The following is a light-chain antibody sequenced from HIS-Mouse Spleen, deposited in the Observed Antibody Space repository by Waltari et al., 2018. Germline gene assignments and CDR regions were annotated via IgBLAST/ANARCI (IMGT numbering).Light chain of an antibody. CDR2: DVS. CDR1: SSAVGGYNY. Sequence: QSALTQPRSVSGSPGQSVTISCTGTSSAVGGYNYVSWYQQHPGKAPKRMIYDVSNRPSGVPDRFSGSKSGNTASLTISGLQAEDEADYYCCSYAGSYTLVFGGGTKLTVL. CDR3: CSYAGSYTLV. V-gene: IGLV2-11*01. J-gene: IGLJ2*01.